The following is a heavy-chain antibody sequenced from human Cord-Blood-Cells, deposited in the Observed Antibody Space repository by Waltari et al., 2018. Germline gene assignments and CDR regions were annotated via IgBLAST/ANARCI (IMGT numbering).Heavy chain of an antibody. D-gene: IGHD2-2*02. J-gene: IGHJ4*02. CDR1: GGSISSGGYY. Sequence: QVQLQESGPGLVKPSQTLSLTCTVSGGSISSGGYYWSWIRQHPGKGLEWIGYIDYSGSTYYNPALKGRVTISVDTSKNQFSLKLSSVTAADTAVYYCARTDIVVVPAAIGPGYYFDYWGQGTLVTVSS. CDR2: IDYSGST. CDR3: ARTDIVVVPAAIGPGYYFDY. V-gene: IGHV4-31*03.